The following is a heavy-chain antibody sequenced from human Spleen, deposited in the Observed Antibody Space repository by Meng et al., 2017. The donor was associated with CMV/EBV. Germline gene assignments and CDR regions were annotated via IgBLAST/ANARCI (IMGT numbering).Heavy chain of an antibody. J-gene: IGHJ6*02. CDR3: AKDLGTEYQLLMEGNYHYYAMDV. V-gene: IGHV3-66*02. CDR2: IYSGGST. D-gene: IGHD2-2*01. Sequence: GESLKISCAASGFTVSSNYMSWVRQAPGKGLEWVSVIYSGGSTYYADSVKGRFTISRDNSKNTLYLQMNSVRLEDTAVYYCAKDLGTEYQLLMEGNYHYYAMDVWGQGTTVTVSS. CDR1: GFTVSSNY.